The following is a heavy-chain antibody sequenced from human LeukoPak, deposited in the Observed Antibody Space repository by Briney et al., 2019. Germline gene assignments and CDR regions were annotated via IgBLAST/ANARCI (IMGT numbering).Heavy chain of an antibody. D-gene: IGHD3-9*01. CDR2: ISDSGST. Sequence: PSETLSLTCAVSGGSTRSYYWSWIRQPPGKGLEWIGYISDSGSTKYNPSLESRVTISVDTSKNQFSLKLTSVTAGDTAVYYCARGGSNYDLLTGSYYFDFWGQGTLVTVSS. CDR3: ARGGSNYDLLTGSYYFDF. CDR1: GGSTRSYY. V-gene: IGHV4-59*01. J-gene: IGHJ4*02.